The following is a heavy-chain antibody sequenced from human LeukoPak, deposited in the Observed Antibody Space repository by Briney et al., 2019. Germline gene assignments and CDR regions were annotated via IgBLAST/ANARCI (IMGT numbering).Heavy chain of an antibody. CDR3: ARGKTSQNIVTRKTYNWFDP. CDR1: GFTFSSYS. J-gene: IGHJ5*02. V-gene: IGHV3-21*01. D-gene: IGHD2/OR15-2a*01. Sequence: GGSLRLSCAASGFTFSSYSMNWVRQAPGKGLEWVSSISSSSTHIYYADSVKGRFTISRDNAKNSLYLQMKSLRVEDTAVYYCARGKTSQNIVTRKTYNWFDPWGQGTLVTVSS. CDR2: ISSSSTHI.